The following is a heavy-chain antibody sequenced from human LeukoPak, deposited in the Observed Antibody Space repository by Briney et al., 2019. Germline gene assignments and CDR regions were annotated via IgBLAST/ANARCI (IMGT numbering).Heavy chain of an antibody. CDR3: PPLGYCDSTSCRFDY. D-gene: IGHD2-2*03. J-gene: IGHJ4*02. CDR1: GFTFSSYG. CDR2: ISYDGSNK. V-gene: IGHV3-30*03. Sequence: GRSLRLSCAASGFTFSSYGMHWVRQAPGKGLEWVAVISYDGSNKYYADSVKGRFTISRDNSKSSLYLQMNALRAEDTAVYASPPLGYCDSTSCRFDYWGQGTLVTVSS.